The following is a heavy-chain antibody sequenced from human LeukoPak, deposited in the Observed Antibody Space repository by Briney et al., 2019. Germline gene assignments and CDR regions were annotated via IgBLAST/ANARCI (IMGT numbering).Heavy chain of an antibody. CDR1: GFTFSSCA. V-gene: IGHV3-23*01. CDR3: AKVSGGGLYYDGMDV. J-gene: IGHJ6*02. D-gene: IGHD1-14*01. Sequence: GGSLRLSCAASGFTFSSCAMIWVRQAPGKGLEWVSVISGSGGTTYYADSVKGRFTISRDSSKNTLYLQMNSLRAEDTAVYYCAKVSGGGLYYDGMDVWGQGTTVTVSS. CDR2: ISGSGGTT.